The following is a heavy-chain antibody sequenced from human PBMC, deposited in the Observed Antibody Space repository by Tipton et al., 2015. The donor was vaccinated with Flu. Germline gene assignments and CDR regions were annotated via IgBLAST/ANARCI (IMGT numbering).Heavy chain of an antibody. J-gene: IGHJ3*02. CDR3: ARDLCGGDCYFDAFGI. CDR2: IYHSGST. Sequence: TLSLTCAVSGYSISSGYYWGWIRQPPGKGLEWIGSIYHSGSTYYNPSLKSRVTISVDTSKNQFSLKLSSVTAADTAVYYCARDLCGGDCYFDAFGIWGQGTMVTVSS. D-gene: IGHD2-21*02. V-gene: IGHV4-38-2*02. CDR1: GYSISSGYY.